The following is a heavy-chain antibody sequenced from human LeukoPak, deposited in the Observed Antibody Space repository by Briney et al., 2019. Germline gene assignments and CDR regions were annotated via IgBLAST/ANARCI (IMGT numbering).Heavy chain of an antibody. V-gene: IGHV3-23*01. CDR2: ISGSGGST. CDR3: AKDRDSSGWSPPLNWFDP. D-gene: IGHD6-19*01. Sequence: GGSLRLSCAASGFTFSSYAMSRVRQAPGKGLEWVSAISGSGGSTYYADSVKGRFTISRDNSKNTLYLQMNSLRAEDTAVYYCAKDRDSSGWSPPLNWFDPWGQGTLVTVSS. J-gene: IGHJ5*02. CDR1: GFTFSSYA.